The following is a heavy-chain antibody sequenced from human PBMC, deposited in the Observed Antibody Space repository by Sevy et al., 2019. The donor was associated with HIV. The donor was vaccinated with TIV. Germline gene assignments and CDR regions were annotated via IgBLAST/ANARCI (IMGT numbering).Heavy chain of an antibody. CDR1: GYTFTSYG. Sequence: ASVKVSCKASGYTFTSYGISWVRQAPGQGLEWMGWISAYNGNTNYAQKLQGRVTMTTDTSTSTAYVELRSLRSDDTVIYYCARDLGGYGGNSIDYWGQGTLVTVSS. CDR3: ARDLGGYGGNSIDY. D-gene: IGHD2-21*02. J-gene: IGHJ4*02. V-gene: IGHV1-18*01. CDR2: ISAYNGNT.